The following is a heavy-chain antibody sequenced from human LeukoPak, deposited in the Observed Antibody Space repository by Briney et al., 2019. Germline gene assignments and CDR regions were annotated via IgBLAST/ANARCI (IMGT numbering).Heavy chain of an antibody. V-gene: IGHV1-2*02. CDR2: INPDSGGT. Sequence: GASVKVSCKASGYTFSGYYMHWVRQAPGQGLEWMGWINPDSGGTNYGQNFQGRVTMTRDTAINTAHMELSRLRSDDTAVYYCARERLYSSGSKSNRVDYWGQGTLVTVSS. CDR1: GYTFSGYY. D-gene: IGHD6-19*01. CDR3: ARERLYSSGSKSNRVDY. J-gene: IGHJ4*02.